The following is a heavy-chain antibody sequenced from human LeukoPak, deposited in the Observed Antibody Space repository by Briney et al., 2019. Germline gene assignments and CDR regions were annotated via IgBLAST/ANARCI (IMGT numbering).Heavy chain of an antibody. CDR1: GFTFDDYA. CDR3: ARDCSGGSCFFDY. J-gene: IGHJ4*02. Sequence: GRSLRLSCAASGFTFDDYAMHWVRQGPGKGLEWVSGISWNSGGIGYADSVKGRFTISRDNAKNSLYLQMNSLRAEDTAVYYCARDCSGGSCFFDYWGQGTLVTVSS. V-gene: IGHV3-9*01. CDR2: ISWNSGGI. D-gene: IGHD2-15*01.